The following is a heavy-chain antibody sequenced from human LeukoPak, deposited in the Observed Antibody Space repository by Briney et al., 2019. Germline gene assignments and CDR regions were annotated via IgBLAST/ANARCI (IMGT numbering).Heavy chain of an antibody. CDR3: ARDILGIAAAGSYAFDI. V-gene: IGHV4-59*12. D-gene: IGHD6-13*01. J-gene: IGHJ3*02. CDR2: IYYSGST. Sequence: PSETLSLTCTVSGGSISSYYWSWIRQPPGKGLEWIGYIYYSGSTNYNPSLKSRVTISVDTSKNQFSLKLSSVTAADTAVYYCARDILGIAAAGSYAFDIWGQGTMVTVSS. CDR1: GGSISSYY.